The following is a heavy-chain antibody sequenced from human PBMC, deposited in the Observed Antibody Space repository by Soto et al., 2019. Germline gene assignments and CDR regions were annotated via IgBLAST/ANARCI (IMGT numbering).Heavy chain of an antibody. CDR3: AKEGYDFWSGYYRLNWFDP. J-gene: IGHJ5*02. CDR2: ISGSGGST. Sequence: GGSLRLSCAASGFTLSSYAMSWVRQAPGKGLEWVSAISGSGGSTYYADSVKGRFTISRDNSKNTLYLQMNSLRAEDTAVYYCAKEGYDFWSGYYRLNWFDPWGQGTLVTVSS. D-gene: IGHD3-3*01. CDR1: GFTLSSYA. V-gene: IGHV3-23*01.